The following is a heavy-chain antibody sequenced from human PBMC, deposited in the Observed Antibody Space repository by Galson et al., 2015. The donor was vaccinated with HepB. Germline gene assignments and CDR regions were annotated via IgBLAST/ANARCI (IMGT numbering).Heavy chain of an antibody. CDR3: AREGIVVVVAATPVYYYGMDV. Sequence: SLRLSCAASGFTFSSYAMHWVRQAPGKGLEWVAVISYDGSNKYYADSVKGRFTISRDNSKNTLYLQMNSLRAEDTAVYYCAREGIVVVVAATPVYYYGMDVWGQGTTVTVSS. D-gene: IGHD2-15*01. CDR1: GFTFSSYA. V-gene: IGHV3-30*04. CDR2: ISYDGSNK. J-gene: IGHJ6*02.